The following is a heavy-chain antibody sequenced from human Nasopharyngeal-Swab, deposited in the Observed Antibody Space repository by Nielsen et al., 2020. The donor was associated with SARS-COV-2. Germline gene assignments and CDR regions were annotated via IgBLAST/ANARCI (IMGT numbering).Heavy chain of an antibody. CDR2: ISYDGSNK. V-gene: IGHV3-30*04. CDR3: ASGWLEASAFDI. D-gene: IGHD6-19*01. Sequence: GESLKISCAASGFTFSSYAMHWVRQAPGKGLEWVAVISYDGSNKYYADSVKGRFTISRDNSKNTLYLQTNSLRAEDTAVYYCASGWLEASAFDIWGQGTMVTVSS. J-gene: IGHJ3*02. CDR1: GFTFSSYA.